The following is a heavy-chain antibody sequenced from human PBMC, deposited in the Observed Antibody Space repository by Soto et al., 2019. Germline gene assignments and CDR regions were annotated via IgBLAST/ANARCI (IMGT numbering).Heavy chain of an antibody. D-gene: IGHD2-15*01. Sequence: GESLKISCKGSEYSFSSYWLGWVRQMPGKGLEWMGIIYYTDSDTRYSPSFQGQVTFSVDKSISTAYLQWSSLKASDTAMYYCARVGYGSGYGCYRHYFDYWGQGTLVNLAS. J-gene: IGHJ4*02. V-gene: IGHV5-51*01. CDR1: EYSFSSYW. CDR3: ARVGYGSGYGCYRHYFDY. CDR2: IYYTDSDT.